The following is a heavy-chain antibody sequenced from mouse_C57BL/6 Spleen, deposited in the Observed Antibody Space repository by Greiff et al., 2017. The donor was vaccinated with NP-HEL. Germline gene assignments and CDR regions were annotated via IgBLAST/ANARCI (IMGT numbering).Heavy chain of an antibody. D-gene: IGHD2-1*01. CDR3: AGGGNYVAMDY. CDR2: ISSGSSTI. CDR1: GFTFSDYG. Sequence: EVKLVESGGGLVKPGGSLKLSCAASGFTFSDYGMHWVRQAPEKGLEWVAYISSGSSTIYYADTVKGRFTISRDNAKNTLFLQMTSLRSEDTAMYYCAGGGNYVAMDYWGQGTSVTVSS. J-gene: IGHJ4*01. V-gene: IGHV5-17*01.